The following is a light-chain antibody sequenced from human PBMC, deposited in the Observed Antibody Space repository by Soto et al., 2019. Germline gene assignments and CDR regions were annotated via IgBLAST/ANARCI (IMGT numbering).Light chain of an antibody. Sequence: DIQMTQSPSTLSASVGDRVTITCRASQSFSTWLAWYQQKPGKAPKLLIYDASTMASGVPSRFSGSESGTEFTLTISSLQPDDFATYYCQQYVSDSRTCGQGTKVEVK. CDR1: QSFSTW. CDR2: DAS. V-gene: IGKV1-5*01. CDR3: QQYVSDSRT. J-gene: IGKJ1*01.